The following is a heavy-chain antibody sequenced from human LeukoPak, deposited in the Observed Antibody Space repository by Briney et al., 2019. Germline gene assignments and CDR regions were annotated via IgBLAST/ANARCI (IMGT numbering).Heavy chain of an antibody. Sequence: ASVTVSFTASVYTFTSYGISWVRQAPGQGLEWMGWISAYNGNTNYAQKLQGRVTMTTDTSTSTAYMELRSLRSDDTAVYYCARDRGSVADYWGQGTLVTVSS. D-gene: IGHD6-25*01. V-gene: IGHV1-18*01. CDR1: VYTFTSYG. CDR3: ARDRGSVADY. CDR2: ISAYNGNT. J-gene: IGHJ4*02.